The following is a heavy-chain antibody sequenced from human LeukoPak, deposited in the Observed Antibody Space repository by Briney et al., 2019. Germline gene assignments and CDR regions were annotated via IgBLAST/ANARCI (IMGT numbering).Heavy chain of an antibody. Sequence: PGGSLRLSCAASGFAFSNYDMHWVRQAPGKGLEWVAVISYDGSNKYYADSVKGRFTISRDNSKNTLNLQMNTLRAEDTALYYCAKAAYPVPKVASSSDYWGQGTLVTVSS. V-gene: IGHV3-30*18. J-gene: IGHJ4*02. CDR2: ISYDGSNK. CDR3: AKAAYPVPKVASSSDY. CDR1: GFAFSNYD. D-gene: IGHD2-2*01.